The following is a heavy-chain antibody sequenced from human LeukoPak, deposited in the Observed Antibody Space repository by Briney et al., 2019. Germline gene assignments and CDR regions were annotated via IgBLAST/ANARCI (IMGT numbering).Heavy chain of an antibody. CDR1: GYTFTSYG. CDR3: ARGRGEGIVVVPAAIRFDP. CDR2: ISAYNGNT. Sequence: GSVKVSCKASGYTFTSYGISWVRQAPGQGLEWMGWISAYNGNTNYAQKLQGRVTITRNTSISTAYMELSSLRSEDTAVYYCARGRGEGIVVVPAAIRFDPWGQGTLVTVSS. J-gene: IGHJ5*02. V-gene: IGHV1-18*01. D-gene: IGHD2-2*01.